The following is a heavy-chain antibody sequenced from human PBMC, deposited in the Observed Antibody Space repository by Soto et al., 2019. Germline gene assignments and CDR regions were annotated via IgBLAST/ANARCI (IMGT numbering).Heavy chain of an antibody. V-gene: IGHV1-8*02. CDR1: GYTFTSYS. D-gene: IGHD6-19*01. Sequence: ASVKVSCNASGYTFTSYSMHWVRQAPGQRLEWMGWMNPSTGNTDSAEKFQGRLTMTRNTSISTVYMELNSLSFEDTAVYYCARGRIIVAGGFDPWGQGTLVTVSS. CDR2: MNPSTGNT. J-gene: IGHJ5*02. CDR3: ARGRIIVAGGFDP.